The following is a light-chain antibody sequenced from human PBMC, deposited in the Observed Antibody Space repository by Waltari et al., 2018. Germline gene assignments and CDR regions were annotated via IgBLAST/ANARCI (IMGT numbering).Light chain of an antibody. CDR3: SSYTSSSAVV. Sequence: QSALTQHASVSGSPGQTITISCTGSSSDVGTYNYVSWYHQHPGKAPQLMIYDVSNRPSGVSTRFSGSKSGNSASLTISGLQAEDEADYYCSSYTSSSAVVFGGGTKLTVL. CDR2: DVS. CDR1: SSDVGTYNY. V-gene: IGLV2-14*03. J-gene: IGLJ3*02.